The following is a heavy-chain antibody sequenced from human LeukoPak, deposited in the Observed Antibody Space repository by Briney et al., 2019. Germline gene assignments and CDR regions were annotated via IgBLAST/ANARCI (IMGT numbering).Heavy chain of an antibody. CDR3: ARVITPTVVTSNFDY. CDR1: GYTFTDYY. J-gene: IGHJ4*02. Sequence: ASVKVSCKASGYTFTDYYMYWVRQAPGQGLERMGWINPNSGGTNYAQKFQGRVTMTRDTSISTAYMELSRLRSDDTAVYYCARVITPTVVTSNFDYWGQGTLVTVSS. CDR2: INPNSGGT. D-gene: IGHD4-23*01. V-gene: IGHV1-2*02.